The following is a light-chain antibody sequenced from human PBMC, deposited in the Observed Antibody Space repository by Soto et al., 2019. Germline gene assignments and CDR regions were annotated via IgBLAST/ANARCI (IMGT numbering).Light chain of an antibody. CDR3: CSYAGSNWV. J-gene: IGLJ3*02. CDR2: EVS. V-gene: IGLV2-23*02. Sequence: QSVLTQPASVSGSPGQSIAISCTGTSRDVGSYNFVSWYQQHPGKNPKLMISEVSKRPSGVSTRFSGSKSGNTASLTITGLQADDEADYYCCSYAGSNWVFGGGTKLTVL. CDR1: SRDVGSYNF.